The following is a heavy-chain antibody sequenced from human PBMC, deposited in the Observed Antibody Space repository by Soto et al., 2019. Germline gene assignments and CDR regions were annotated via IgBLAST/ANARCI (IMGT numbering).Heavy chain of an antibody. J-gene: IGHJ4*02. V-gene: IGHV4-4*01. D-gene: IGHD3-10*01. CDR3: ERYDYGSGNDYNIDY. CDR2: IHHSGST. Sequence: SETLSLTCAVSGDSISSMNWWSWVRQPPGKGLEWIGEIHHSGSTNYNPSLKSRVTISVEKSKNQFSLKLSSVTAADTAVYCCERYDYGSGNDYNIDYWGQGILVTVSS. CDR1: GDSISSMNW.